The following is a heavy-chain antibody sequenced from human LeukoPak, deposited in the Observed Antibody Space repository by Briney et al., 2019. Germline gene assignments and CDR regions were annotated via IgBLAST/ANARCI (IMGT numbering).Heavy chain of an antibody. CDR2: TFYRSTWYN. J-gene: IGHJ5*02. D-gene: IGHD2-2*01. CDR1: GDSVSSNSVT. CDR3: ARRLTQYDCFDP. V-gene: IGHV6-1*01. Sequence: SQTLSLTCAISGDSVSSNSVTWNWIRQSPSRGLEWLGRTFYRSTWYNDYAVSVRGRITVNPDTSKNQFSLHLNSVTPEDTAVYYCARRLTQYDCFDPWGQGILVTVSS.